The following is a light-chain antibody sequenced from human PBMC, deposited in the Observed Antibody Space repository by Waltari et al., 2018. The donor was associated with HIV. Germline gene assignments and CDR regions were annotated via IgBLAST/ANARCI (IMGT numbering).Light chain of an antibody. Sequence: DIVMTQSPESLPVSLGERASINCKSSQSLLYHSNNKNFLALYQQKPGQPPKLLIYWAFTRESGVPDRVSGSGSGTDFTLTISGLQADDVAIYYCQQYYTTPLTFGGGTKVEI. V-gene: IGKV4-1*01. CDR1: QSLLYHSNNKNF. J-gene: IGKJ4*01. CDR3: QQYYTTPLT. CDR2: WAF.